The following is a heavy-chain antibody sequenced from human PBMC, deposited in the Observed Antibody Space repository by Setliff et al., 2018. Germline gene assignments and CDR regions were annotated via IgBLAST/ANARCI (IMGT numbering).Heavy chain of an antibody. CDR3: AKDRGITMVRGVPYYFDY. V-gene: IGHV3-11*04. CDR1: GFTFSDYY. J-gene: IGHJ4*02. D-gene: IGHD3-10*01. CDR2: ISSSGSTV. Sequence: GGSLRLSCAASGFTFSDYYMSWIRQAPGKGLEWVSYISSSGSTVFYADSVKGRFTISRDNAKNSLYLQMNSLRADDMAIYYCAKDRGITMVRGVPYYFDYWGQGTLVTVSS.